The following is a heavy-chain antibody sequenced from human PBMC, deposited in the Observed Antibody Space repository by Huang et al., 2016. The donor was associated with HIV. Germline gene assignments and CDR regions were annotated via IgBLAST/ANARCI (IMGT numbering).Heavy chain of an antibody. CDR3: ARADNFDWSYIDL. D-gene: IGHD3-9*01. V-gene: IGHV3-30-3*01. CDR2: VSNDGTNK. CDR1: DFIFTDYV. J-gene: IGHJ5*02. Sequence: QVQLGESGGGVVQPGTPLRLSCVTSDFIFTDYVLHCVRQAPGKGLDLVAVVSNDGTNKFCADSVKRRVTISKDRSKKTIHLQMNSLRDDDTATYYCARADNFDWSYIDLWGQGTPVSVSS.